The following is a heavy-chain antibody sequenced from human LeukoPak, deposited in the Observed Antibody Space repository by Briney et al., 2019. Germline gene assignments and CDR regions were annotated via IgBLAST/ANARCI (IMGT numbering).Heavy chain of an antibody. Sequence: GGSLRLSCAASGFTVSLYYMTWVRQAPGKGLEWVSVIYSGGPTYYADSVKGRFTISRDNSKNTVYLQMNSLRGEDTAVYYCGKNRYSGSLSPFDIWGQGTMVTVSS. CDR2: IYSGGPT. CDR1: GFTVSLYY. D-gene: IGHD1-26*01. V-gene: IGHV3-53*01. J-gene: IGHJ3*02. CDR3: GKNRYSGSLSPFDI.